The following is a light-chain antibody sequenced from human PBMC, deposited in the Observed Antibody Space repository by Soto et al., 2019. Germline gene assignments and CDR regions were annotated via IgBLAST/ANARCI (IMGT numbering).Light chain of an antibody. Sequence: EIVLTQSPATLSLSPGERATLSCRASQSVSSYLAWYQQKSGQAPRLLIYDASNRATGIPARFSGSGSGTDFTLTISSLEAEDFAVYYCQQRRSWPRACGQGTKVDIK. CDR1: QSVSSY. V-gene: IGKV3-11*01. CDR3: QQRRSWPRA. J-gene: IGKJ1*01. CDR2: DAS.